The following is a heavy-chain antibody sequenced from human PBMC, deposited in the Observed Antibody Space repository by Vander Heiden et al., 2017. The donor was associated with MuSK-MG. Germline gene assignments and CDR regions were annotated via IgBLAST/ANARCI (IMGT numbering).Heavy chain of an antibody. CDR2: IYSGGST. CDR1: GFTVSSNY. J-gene: IGHJ4*01. V-gene: IGHV3-66*01. CDR3: ARAKTYYDYVWVSYRRLYYFDY. D-gene: IGHD3-16*02. Sequence: EVQLVESGGGLVQPGGSLRLSCPASGFTVSSNYMSWVRQAPGKGLGWVSVIYSGGSTYYAEAVKGRFTISRDNSKNTLYLRMNSLRAEDTAVYYCARAKTYYDYVWVSYRRLYYFDYWGHGTLVAVSS.